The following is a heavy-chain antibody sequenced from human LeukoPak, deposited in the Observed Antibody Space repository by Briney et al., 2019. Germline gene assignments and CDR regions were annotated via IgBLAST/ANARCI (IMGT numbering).Heavy chain of an antibody. Sequence: ASVKVSCKASGYTFTSYYMHWVRQAPGKGLEWMGGFDPEDGETIYAQKFQGRVTMTEDTSTDTAYMELSSLRSEDTAVYYCATQPPGASGIYYFYIDVWGKGTTVTISS. CDR3: ATQPPGASGIYYFYIDV. CDR2: FDPEDGET. J-gene: IGHJ6*03. CDR1: GYTFTSYY. V-gene: IGHV1-24*01. D-gene: IGHD1-14*01.